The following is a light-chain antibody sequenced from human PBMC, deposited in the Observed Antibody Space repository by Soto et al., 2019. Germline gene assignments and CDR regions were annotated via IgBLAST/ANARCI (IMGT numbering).Light chain of an antibody. CDR3: SSYTSGSTGV. CDR1: SSDVGTYNY. Sequence: QSALTQHASVSGSPGQSITISCTGTSSDVGTYNYVSWYQQHPGKAPKLMIYEVSNRPTGVSNRFSGSKSGNTASLTTAGLQAEDEADYYCSSYTSGSTGVFGGGTKVTVL. V-gene: IGLV2-14*01. CDR2: EVS. J-gene: IGLJ3*02.